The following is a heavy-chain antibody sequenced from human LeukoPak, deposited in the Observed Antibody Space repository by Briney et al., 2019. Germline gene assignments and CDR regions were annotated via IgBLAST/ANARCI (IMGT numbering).Heavy chain of an antibody. D-gene: IGHD2-2*01. Sequence: ASVKVSCKVSGNTLTELSMHWVRQAPGKGLEWMGGFDAEDGETSYAEKFNGRVTMNEDTSIDTAYMELSSLRSDDTAVYYCATVVGSYCSSTSCYRNWFDPWGQGTLVTVSS. CDR2: FDAEDGET. CDR3: ATVVGSYCSSTSCYRNWFDP. J-gene: IGHJ5*02. CDR1: GNTLTELS. V-gene: IGHV1-24*01.